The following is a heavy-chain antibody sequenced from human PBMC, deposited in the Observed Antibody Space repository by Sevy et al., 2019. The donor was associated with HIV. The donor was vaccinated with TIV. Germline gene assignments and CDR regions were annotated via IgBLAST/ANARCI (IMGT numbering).Heavy chain of an antibody. CDR3: ARAHYGLDV. CDR2: IRSSSSTI. J-gene: IGHJ6*02. Sequence: GGSLRLSCAASGFTFSDYYMSWIRQAPGKGLEWVSYIRSSSSTIYYADSVKGRFTISRDNAKNSLYLQMNSLRADDTAIYSCARAHYGLDVWGQGTTVTVSS. CDR1: GFTFSDYY. V-gene: IGHV3-11*01.